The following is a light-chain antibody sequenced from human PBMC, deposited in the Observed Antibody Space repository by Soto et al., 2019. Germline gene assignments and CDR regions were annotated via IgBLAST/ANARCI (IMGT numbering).Light chain of an antibody. V-gene: IGLV2-11*01. J-gene: IGLJ1*01. CDR3: CAYAGAFVYV. CDR2: EIT. Sequence: QSALTQPRSVSGSPGQSVTISCTGTSTDVGGYNYVSWYQCHPGKAPKLLIYEITERHSGVPDRFSGSRSGNTASLTISGLQADDEAEYFCCAYAGAFVYVFGTGTKLNVL. CDR1: STDVGGYNY.